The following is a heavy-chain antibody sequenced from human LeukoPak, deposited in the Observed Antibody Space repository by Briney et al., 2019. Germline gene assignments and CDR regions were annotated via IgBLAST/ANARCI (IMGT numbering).Heavy chain of an antibody. Sequence: GGSLRLSCAASGFSFSRSSMGWVRQAPGKGLEWVAVIWYDGSNKYYADSVKGRFTISRDNSKNTLYLQMNSLRAEDTAAYYCAKDLSSSLYYFDYWGQGTLVTVSS. CDR1: GFSFSRSS. V-gene: IGHV3-33*06. CDR2: IWYDGSNK. D-gene: IGHD6-6*01. CDR3: AKDLSSSLYYFDY. J-gene: IGHJ4*02.